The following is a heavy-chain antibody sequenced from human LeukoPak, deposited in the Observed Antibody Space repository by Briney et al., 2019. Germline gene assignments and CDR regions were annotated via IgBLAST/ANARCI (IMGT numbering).Heavy chain of an antibody. CDR2: VDPISGGT. J-gene: IGHJ4*02. CDR1: GYTFTAFY. V-gene: IGHV1-2*02. CDR3: ATEIRGPFHY. D-gene: IGHD3-10*01. Sequence: ASVKVSCKASGYTFTAFYIHWVRQAPGQGLTWMGWVDPISGGTNYAQQFQGRVTMTRDTSISTADMEVSSLRSDDTAVYYCATEIRGPFHYWGQGTLVTVSS.